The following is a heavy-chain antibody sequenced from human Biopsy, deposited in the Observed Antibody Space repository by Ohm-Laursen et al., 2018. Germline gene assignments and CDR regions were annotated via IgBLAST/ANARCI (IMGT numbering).Heavy chain of an antibody. D-gene: IGHD3-10*01. V-gene: IGHV4-39*01. CDR3: ARIYFYGLGSSDYFFDS. Sequence: GTLSLTCSVSGDSIATFNYYWGWVRQPPGKGLEWLATIFYSGTTYFSRTLESRLTISQDTSSNQFTLRLKYVTAADTGVYYCARIYFYGLGSSDYFFDSWGQGTLVTVSS. J-gene: IGHJ4*02. CDR1: GDSIATFNYY. CDR2: IFYSGTT.